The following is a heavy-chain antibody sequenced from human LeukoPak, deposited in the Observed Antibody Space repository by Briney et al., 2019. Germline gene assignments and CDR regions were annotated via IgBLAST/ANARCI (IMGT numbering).Heavy chain of an antibody. J-gene: IGHJ3*02. CDR1: GYTFTSYD. CDR3: AREDIVATMEDAFDI. V-gene: IGHV1-8*01. Sequence: GASVKVSCKASGYTFTSYDINWVRQATGQGLEWMGWMNPNSSNTGYAQKFQGRVTMTRNTSISTAYMELSSLRSEDTAVYYCAREDIVATMEDAFDIWGQGTMVTVSS. CDR2: MNPNSSNT. D-gene: IGHD5-12*01.